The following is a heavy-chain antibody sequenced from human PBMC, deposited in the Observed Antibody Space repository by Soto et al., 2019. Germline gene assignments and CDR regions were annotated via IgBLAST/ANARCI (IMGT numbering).Heavy chain of an antibody. D-gene: IGHD1-26*01. CDR2: ISSSSRTI. V-gene: IGHV3-48*02. CDR3: ARVPTRALDY. Sequence: EVQLVDSGGGLVQPGRSLRLSCAASGFTFSSYTMNWVRQAPGKGLEWISYISSSSRTIYYADSVKGRFTISRDNAQNSLYLQMTSLRDEDTAVYYCARVPTRALDYWGQGTLVTVSS. J-gene: IGHJ4*02. CDR1: GFTFSSYT.